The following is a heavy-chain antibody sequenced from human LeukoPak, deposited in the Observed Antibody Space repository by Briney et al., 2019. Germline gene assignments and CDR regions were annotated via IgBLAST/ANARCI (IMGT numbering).Heavy chain of an antibody. D-gene: IGHD6-13*01. CDR1: GGSLSSGGYS. Sequence: SETLSLTCAVSGGSLSSGGYSWSWIRQPPGKGLEWIGYIYHSGSTYYNPSLKSRVTISVDRSKNQFSLKLSSVTAADTAVYYCARVEQQLGHLDYWGQGTLVTVSS. V-gene: IGHV4-30-2*01. J-gene: IGHJ4*02. CDR2: IYHSGST. CDR3: ARVEQQLGHLDY.